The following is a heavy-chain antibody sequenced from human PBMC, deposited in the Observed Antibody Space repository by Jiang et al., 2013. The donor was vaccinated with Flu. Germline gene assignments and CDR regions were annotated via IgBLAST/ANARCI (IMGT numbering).Heavy chain of an antibody. CDR3: ARDGGSSWYYFDY. CDR1: SDSFTTNF. J-gene: IGHJ4*02. V-gene: IGHV4-4*07. CDR2: IYASGST. Sequence: PSETLSLTCSVSSDSFTTNFWNWIRQPAGKGLEWIGRIYASGSTKYNPALKSRVTMSIDTSKNQFSLTLKSVTAADTAVYYCARDGGSSWYYFDYWGQGALVTVSS. D-gene: IGHD6-13*01.